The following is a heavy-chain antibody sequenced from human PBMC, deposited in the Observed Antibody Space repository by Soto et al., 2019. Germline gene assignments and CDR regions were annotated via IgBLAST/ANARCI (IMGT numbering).Heavy chain of an antibody. Sequence: QVQLQQSGPGLVKPSQTLSLTCAISGDSVFTNGVAWNWLRQSPSRGLEWLGRTYYRSKWSNDSAVSVKSRITINLDTSKNQFSLQLNSVTPEYTAVYYCARGRHSGFDYWGQGTLVTVSS. V-gene: IGHV6-1*01. CDR1: GDSVFTNGVA. CDR3: ARGRHSGFDY. D-gene: IGHD1-26*01. J-gene: IGHJ4*02. CDR2: TYYRSKWSN.